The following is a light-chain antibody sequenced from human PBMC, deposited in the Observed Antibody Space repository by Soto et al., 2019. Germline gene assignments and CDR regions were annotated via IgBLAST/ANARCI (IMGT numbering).Light chain of an antibody. CDR2: WAS. J-gene: IGKJ2*01. Sequence: DIVMTQSPDSLAVSLGERATINCKSSQSVLYSSNNRNYLAWYQLKPGQPPKLLIYWASTRESGVPDRFSGSGSGTDFTLTISNLQAEDVAVYYCQQYYSTPPYTFGQGTKLEIK. CDR1: QSVLYSSNNRNY. V-gene: IGKV4-1*01. CDR3: QQYYSTPPYT.